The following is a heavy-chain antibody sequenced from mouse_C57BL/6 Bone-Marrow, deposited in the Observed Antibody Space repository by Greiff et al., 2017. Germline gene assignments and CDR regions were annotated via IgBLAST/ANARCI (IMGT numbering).Heavy chain of an antibody. J-gene: IGHJ1*03. V-gene: IGHV1-18*01. CDR1: GYTFTDYN. Sequence: VQLQQSGPELVKPGASVKIPCKASGYTFTDYNMDWVKQSHGKSLEWIGDINPNNGGTIYDQKFKGKATLTVDKSSSTAYMELRSLTSEDTAVYYCARSDCSGRWYFDVWGTGTTVTVSS. CDR2: INPNNGGT. D-gene: IGHD1-1*01. CDR3: ARSDCSGRWYFDV.